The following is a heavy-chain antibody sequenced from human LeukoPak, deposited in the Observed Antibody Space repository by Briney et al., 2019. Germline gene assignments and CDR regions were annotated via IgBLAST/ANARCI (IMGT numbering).Heavy chain of an antibody. V-gene: IGHV1-69*01. CDR1: GGTFSSYS. CDR2: IIPVSGST. D-gene: IGHD7-27*01. CDR3: ARDSSLAPNWGDHFDY. Sequence: GSSVTVSCKASGGTFSSYSFDWVRQAPGQGLEWLGGIIPVSGSTTYAQKFQGRVRLTADESTSTAYMELSSLSYEDTAIYYCARDSSLAPNWGDHFDYWGQGTLVTVSS. J-gene: IGHJ4*02.